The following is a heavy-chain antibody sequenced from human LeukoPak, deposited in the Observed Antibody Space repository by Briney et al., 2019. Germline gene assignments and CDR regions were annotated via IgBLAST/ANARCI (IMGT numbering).Heavy chain of an antibody. Sequence: PGGSLRLSCAASGFTFSSYGMHWVRQAPGKGLEWVAVISYDGSNKYYADSVKGRFTISRDNSKNTLYLQMNSLRAEDTAVYYCAKGGGVLRFLEWLLYRYEGIDYWGQGTLVTVSS. CDR1: GFTFSSYG. D-gene: IGHD3-3*01. CDR3: AKGGGVLRFLEWLLYRYEGIDY. V-gene: IGHV3-30*18. CDR2: ISYDGSNK. J-gene: IGHJ4*02.